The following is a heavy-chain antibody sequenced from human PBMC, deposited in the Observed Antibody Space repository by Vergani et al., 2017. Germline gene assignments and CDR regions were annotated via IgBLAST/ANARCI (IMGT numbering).Heavy chain of an antibody. CDR2: ISWNSGSI. D-gene: IGHD6-13*01. V-gene: IGHV3-9*01. J-gene: IGHJ4*02. Sequence: EVQLVESGGGLVQPGRSLRLSCAASGFTFDDYAMHWVRQAPGKGLEWVSGISWNSGSIGYADSVKGRFTISRDNAKNSLYLQMNSLRAEDTALHYCAKDSSSSPHYFDYWGQGTLVTVSS. CDR1: GFTFDDYA. CDR3: AKDSSSSPHYFDY.